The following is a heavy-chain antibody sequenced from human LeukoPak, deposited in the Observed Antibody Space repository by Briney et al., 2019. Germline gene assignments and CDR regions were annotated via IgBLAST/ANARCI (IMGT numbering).Heavy chain of an antibody. CDR1: GYTFTGYY. CDR2: INPNSGGT. V-gene: IGHV1-2*02. D-gene: IGHD3-10*01. CDR3: ARDLRLIFDY. J-gene: IGHJ4*02. Sequence: GASVKVSCKASGYTFTGYYMHWVRQAPGQGLEWMGWINPNSGGTNYAQKFQGRVTMTTDTSTSTAYMELRSLRSDDTAVYYCARDLRLIFDYWGQGTLVTVSS.